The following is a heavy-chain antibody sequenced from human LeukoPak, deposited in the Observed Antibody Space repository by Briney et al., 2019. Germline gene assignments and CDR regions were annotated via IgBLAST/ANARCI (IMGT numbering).Heavy chain of an antibody. CDR1: GGSISSYY. D-gene: IGHD3-10*01. CDR3: ARAGSTGWFDP. Sequence: SETLSLTCTVSGGSISSYYWSWIRQPPGKGLEWIGYIYYSGSTNYNPSLKSRVTISVDTSKNQFSLKLSSVTAADTAVYYCARAGSTGWFDPWGQGTLVTVSS. V-gene: IGHV4-59*12. J-gene: IGHJ5*02. CDR2: IYYSGST.